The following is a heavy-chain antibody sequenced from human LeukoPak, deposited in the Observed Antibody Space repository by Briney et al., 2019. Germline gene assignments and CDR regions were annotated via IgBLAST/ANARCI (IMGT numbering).Heavy chain of an antibody. CDR3: AKGSQYYDFWSGTRNDAFDI. CDR1: GFTFSSYA. V-gene: IGHV3-23*01. J-gene: IGHJ3*02. Sequence: GGSLRLSCAASGFTFSSYAMSWVRQAPGKGLEWVSAISGSGGSTYYADSVKGRFTISRDNSKNTLYLQMNSLRAEDTAVYYCAKGSQYYDFWSGTRNDAFDIWGQGTMVTVSS. CDR2: ISGSGGST. D-gene: IGHD3-3*01.